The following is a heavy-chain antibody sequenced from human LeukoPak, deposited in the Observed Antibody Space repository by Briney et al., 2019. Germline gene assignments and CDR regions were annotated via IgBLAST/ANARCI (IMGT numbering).Heavy chain of an antibody. CDR3: AKWGVVRGVSHMDV. D-gene: IGHD3-10*01. CDR2: ISGSGSGGST. V-gene: IGHV3-23*01. Sequence: GGSLRLSCAASGFTFSSSAMSWVRQAPGKGLEWVSNISGSGSGGSTYYADSVKGRFTISRDNSKNTLYLQMNSLRAEDTAVYYCAKWGVVRGVSHMDVWGKGTTVTISS. CDR1: GFTFSSSA. J-gene: IGHJ6*03.